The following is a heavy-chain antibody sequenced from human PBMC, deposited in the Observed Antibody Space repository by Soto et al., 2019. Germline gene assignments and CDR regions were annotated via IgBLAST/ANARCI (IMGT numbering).Heavy chain of an antibody. V-gene: IGHV1-69*19. CDR1: GGTFNTYA. CDR3: AREVQVHTPAFAC. J-gene: IGHJ4*01. CDR2: ISPMFGA. Sequence: QVQLVQSGAEMKKAGASVKVSCQSSGGTFNTYAMNWVRQAPGQGPEWMGDISPMFGANYAQKFQGRITITAHESTGTPYMQLSSLTSKNTALFSRAREVQVHTPAFACWGNGTLVNASS.